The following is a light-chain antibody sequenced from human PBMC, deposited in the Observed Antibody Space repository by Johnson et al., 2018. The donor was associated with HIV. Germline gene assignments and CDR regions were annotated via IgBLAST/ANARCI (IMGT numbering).Light chain of an antibody. Sequence: QSVLTQPPSVSAAPGQKVTISCSGSSSNIGNNYVSWYQQLPGTAPKLLIYDNNQRPSGIPDRFSGSKSGTSATLALTGLQTGDEADYYCGTWDSRLSVVFGTGTKVTVL. CDR1: SSNIGNNY. CDR3: GTWDSRLSVV. CDR2: DNN. V-gene: IGLV1-51*01. J-gene: IGLJ1*01.